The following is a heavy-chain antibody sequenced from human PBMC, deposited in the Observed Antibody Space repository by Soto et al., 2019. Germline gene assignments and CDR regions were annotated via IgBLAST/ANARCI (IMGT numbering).Heavy chain of an antibody. CDR1: GFTFSGSA. J-gene: IGHJ6*04. CDR2: IRSKANSYAT. CDR3: TRDFRVLRFLEWLYNPMDV. V-gene: IGHV3-73*01. Sequence: EVQLVESGGGLVQPGGSLKLSCAASGFTFSGSAMHWVRQASGKGLEWVGRIRSKANSYATAYAASVKGRFTISRDDSKNTAYLQMNSLKIEDTAVYYCTRDFRVLRFLEWLYNPMDVWGKGTTVTVSS. D-gene: IGHD3-3*01.